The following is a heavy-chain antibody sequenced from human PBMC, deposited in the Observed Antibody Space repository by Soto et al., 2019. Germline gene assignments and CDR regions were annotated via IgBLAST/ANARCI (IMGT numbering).Heavy chain of an antibody. CDR1: GGTFSTHA. CDR3: ARAAFRSGYYGYYYGMDG. V-gene: IGHV1-69*01. Sequence: QVQLVQSGAEVKKPGSSVKVSCKASGGTFSTHAISWVRQAPGQGLEWLGGIIPTLGTPNYAQKFQGRVTVTPDEYTSTAYMELSRLTSKDTPVYYCARAAFRSGYYGYYYGMDGWGQGTPVNV. J-gene: IGHJ6*02. D-gene: IGHD3-3*01. CDR2: IIPTLGTP.